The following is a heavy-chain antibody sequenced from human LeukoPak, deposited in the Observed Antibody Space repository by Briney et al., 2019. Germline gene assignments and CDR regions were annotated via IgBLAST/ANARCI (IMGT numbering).Heavy chain of an antibody. D-gene: IGHD6-13*01. CDR3: AKVLGISWYKILDS. J-gene: IGHJ4*02. CDR1: GFTIYSYA. Sequence: GGSLRLSCEASGFTIYSYAMNWVRQAPGKGLEWISTVTDSGDTYYAYSVKGRFTIFRDSSKNTLYLQLNRLRADDTAIYYCAKVLGISWYKILDSWGQGTLVTVSS. CDR2: VTDSGDT. V-gene: IGHV3-23*01.